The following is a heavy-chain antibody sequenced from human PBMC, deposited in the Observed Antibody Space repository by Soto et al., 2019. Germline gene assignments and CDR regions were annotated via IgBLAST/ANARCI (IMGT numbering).Heavy chain of an antibody. J-gene: IGHJ4*02. CDR1: GYSITSGYY. CDR3: ATLVVLILGFDY. Sequence: PSETLSLTCAVSGYSITSGYYWGFIRQPPGKGLEWIGSIYHGGSSHYNPSLQSRVTISVDTSKNQFSLKLGSVTAADTAVYYCATLVVLILGFDYWGQGTLVTVSS. D-gene: IGHD3-22*01. CDR2: IYHGGSS. V-gene: IGHV4-38-2*01.